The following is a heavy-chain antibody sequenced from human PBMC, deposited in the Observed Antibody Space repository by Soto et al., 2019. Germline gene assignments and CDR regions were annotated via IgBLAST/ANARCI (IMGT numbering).Heavy chain of an antibody. J-gene: IGHJ4*02. D-gene: IGHD5-18*01. CDR2: ISYDGSNK. CDR3: ARDPGYSYGSFDY. CDR1: GFTFSSYA. Sequence: GGSLRLSCAASGFTFSSYAMHWVRQAPGKGLEWVAVISYDGSNKYYADSVKGRFTISRDNSKNTLYLQMNSLRAEDTAVYYCARDPGYSYGSFDYWGQGTPVTVSS. V-gene: IGHV3-30-3*01.